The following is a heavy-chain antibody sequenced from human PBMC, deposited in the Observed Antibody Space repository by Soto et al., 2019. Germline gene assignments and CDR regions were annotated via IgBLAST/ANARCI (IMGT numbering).Heavy chain of an antibody. V-gene: IGHV1-69*12. J-gene: IGHJ6*02. D-gene: IGHD6-13*01. CDR2: VIPIFGTA. Sequence: QVQLVQSGAEVKKPGSSVKVSCKASGGTFSSYAISWVRQAPGQGLAWMGGVIPIFGTANYEQKFKGRVTITADESTCTAYRELSSLRSEDTAVYYCASQQLRPSYCYGMDVWGQGTTVTVSS. CDR1: GGTFSSYA. CDR3: ASQQLRPSYCYGMDV.